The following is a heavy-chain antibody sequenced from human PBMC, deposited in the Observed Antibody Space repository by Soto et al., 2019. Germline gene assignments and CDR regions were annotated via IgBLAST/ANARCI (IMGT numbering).Heavy chain of an antibody. Sequence: SETLSLTCAVSGYSITSGYYWAWIRQPPGKGLEWIGSMYHSGSTYYNASLKSRVTISVDTSKNHFSLKLSSVTAADTAVYYCARDSRSPYYYDSSGSPESDAFDIWGQGTMVTVSS. D-gene: IGHD3-22*01. V-gene: IGHV4-38-2*02. CDR3: ARDSRSPYYYDSSGSPESDAFDI. J-gene: IGHJ3*02. CDR1: GYSITSGYY. CDR2: MYHSGST.